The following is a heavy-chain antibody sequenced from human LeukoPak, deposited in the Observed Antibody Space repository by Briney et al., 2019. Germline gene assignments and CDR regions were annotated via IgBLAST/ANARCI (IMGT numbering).Heavy chain of an antibody. J-gene: IGHJ4*02. Sequence: ASVKVSWKASGGTFSSYTISWVRQAPGQGLEWMGRIIPILGIANYAQKFQGRVTITADKSTSTAYMELSSLRSEDTAAYYCARDGVEMATIPFDYWGRGTLVTVSS. D-gene: IGHD5-24*01. CDR3: ARDGVEMATIPFDY. V-gene: IGHV1-69*04. CDR1: GGTFSSYT. CDR2: IIPILGIA.